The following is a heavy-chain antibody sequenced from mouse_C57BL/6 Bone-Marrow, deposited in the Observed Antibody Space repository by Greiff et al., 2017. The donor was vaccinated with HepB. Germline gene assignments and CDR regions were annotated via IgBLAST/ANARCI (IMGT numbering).Heavy chain of an antibody. V-gene: IGHV14-3*01. D-gene: IGHD1-1*01. CDR3: ARSRDTTVVATPYWYFDV. Sequence: EVKLVESVAELVRPGASVKLSCTASGFNIKNTYMHWVKQRPEQGLEWIGRIDPANGNTKYAPKFQGKATITADTSSNTAYLQLSSLTSEDTAIYYCARSRDTTVVATPYWYFDVWGTGTTVTVSS. CDR2: IDPANGNT. CDR1: GFNIKNTY. J-gene: IGHJ1*03.